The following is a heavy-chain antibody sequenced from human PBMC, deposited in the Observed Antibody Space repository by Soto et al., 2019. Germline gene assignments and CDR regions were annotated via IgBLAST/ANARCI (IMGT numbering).Heavy chain of an antibody. V-gene: IGHV3-30-3*01. CDR3: ARDPHGYNYFEY. CDR1: GFTFSSYA. Sequence: QVQLVESGGGVVQPGRSLRLSCAASGFTFSSYAMHWVRQAPGKGLEWVEVISDDGSNKYYADSVKGRFTISRDNSQNTLYLQMKRLRAEDTAVYYCARDPHGYNYFEYWGQGTLVTVSS. CDR2: ISDDGSNK. D-gene: IGHD5-12*01. J-gene: IGHJ4*02.